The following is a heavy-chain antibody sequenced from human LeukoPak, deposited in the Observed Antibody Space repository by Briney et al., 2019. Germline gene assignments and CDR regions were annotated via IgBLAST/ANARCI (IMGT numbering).Heavy chain of an antibody. J-gene: IGHJ6*03. CDR1: GGSLSSGSSY. V-gene: IGHV4-61*02. Sequence: PSETLSLTCTVSGGSLSSGSSYWSWIRPPAGKGLEWIGRIYTSGSTNYNPSLKSRVTISVDTSKNQFSLKLSSVTAADTAVYFCASAQYCSGGSCYEYYYYYMDVWGKGTTVTVSS. D-gene: IGHD2-15*01. CDR2: IYTSGST. CDR3: ASAQYCSGGSCYEYYYYYMDV.